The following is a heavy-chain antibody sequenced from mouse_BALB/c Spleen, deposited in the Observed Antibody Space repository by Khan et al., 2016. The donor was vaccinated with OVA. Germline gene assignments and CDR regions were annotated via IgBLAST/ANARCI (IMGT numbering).Heavy chain of an antibody. V-gene: IGHV3-2*02. Sequence: EVQLQESGPSLVKPSQSLSLSCTVTGYSITSNYAWSWIRQFPGSKLEWMGYISYSGATNYNPSLKSRISVTRDTSENQFFLQLNSVTTEDTATDCCARQNYDGYALDYWGQGTSVTVSS. CDR3: ARQNYDGYALDY. CDR1: GYSITSNYA. D-gene: IGHD2-4*01. CDR2: ISYSGAT. J-gene: IGHJ4*01.